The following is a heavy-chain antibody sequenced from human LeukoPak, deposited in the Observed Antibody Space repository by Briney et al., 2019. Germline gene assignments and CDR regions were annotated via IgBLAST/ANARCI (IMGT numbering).Heavy chain of an antibody. CDR3: ARGAYYDYVWGSYSYYYGMDV. V-gene: IGHV4-39*01. CDR2: IYYSGST. Sequence: SETLSLTCTVSGGSISSSSYYWGWIRQPPGKGLEWIGSIYYSGSTYYNPSLKSRVTISVDTSKNQFSLKLSSVTAADTAVYYCARGAYYDYVWGSYSYYYGMDVWGQGTTVTVSS. D-gene: IGHD3-16*01. J-gene: IGHJ6*02. CDR1: GGSISSSSYY.